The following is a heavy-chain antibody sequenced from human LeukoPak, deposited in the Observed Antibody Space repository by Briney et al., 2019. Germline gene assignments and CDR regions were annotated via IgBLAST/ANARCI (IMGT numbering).Heavy chain of an antibody. D-gene: IGHD3-10*01. Sequence: SETLSLTCTVSGGSISSGSYYWSWIRQPAGKGLEWIGRIYTSGSTNYNPSLKSRVTISVDTSKNQFSLKLTSVTAADTAVYYCTKGRGIWGQGTLVTVSS. CDR3: TKGRGI. CDR2: IYTSGST. J-gene: IGHJ4*02. CDR1: GGSISSGSYY. V-gene: IGHV4-61*02.